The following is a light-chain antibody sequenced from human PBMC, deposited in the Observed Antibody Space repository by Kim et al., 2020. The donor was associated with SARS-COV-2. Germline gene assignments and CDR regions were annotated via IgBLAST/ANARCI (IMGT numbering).Light chain of an antibody. J-gene: IGLJ2*01. V-gene: IGLV2-14*03. CDR3: SSYTSSSTLVV. CDR2: DVS. CDR1: SSDVGGYNY. Sequence: STTISCTGTSSDVGGYNYVSWYQQHPGKAPKLRIYDVSNRPSGVSNRFSGSKSGNTASLTISGLQAEDEADYYCSSYTSSSTLVVFGGGTQLTVL.